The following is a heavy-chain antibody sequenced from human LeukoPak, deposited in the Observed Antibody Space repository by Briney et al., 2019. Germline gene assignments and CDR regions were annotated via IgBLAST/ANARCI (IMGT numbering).Heavy chain of an antibody. Sequence: TLSLTWTVSSGSISSVGYCWSWLRHHPGNGLEWIGYIYYSGSTYYNPSLKSRVTISVDTSKNQFSLKLSSVTAADTAVYYCARVIAARPVATRTFDPWGQGTLVTVSS. CDR1: SGSISSVGYC. J-gene: IGHJ5*02. V-gene: IGHV4-31*02. CDR2: IYYSGST. D-gene: IGHD6-6*01. CDR3: ARVIAARPVATRTFDP.